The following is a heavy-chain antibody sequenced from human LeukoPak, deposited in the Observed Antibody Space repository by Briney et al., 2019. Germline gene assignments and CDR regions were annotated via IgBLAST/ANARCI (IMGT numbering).Heavy chain of an antibody. CDR3: ARGKTIRVADPFDY. CDR2: ISAYNGNT. D-gene: IGHD6-19*01. V-gene: IGHV1-18*04. J-gene: IGHJ4*02. CDR1: GYTFTGYY. Sequence: ASVKVPCKASGYTFTGYYMHWVRQAPGQGLEWMGWISAYNGNTNYAQKLQGRVTMTTDTSTNTAYMDLRSLRSDDTAVYYCARGKTIRVADPFDYWGQGTLVTVSS.